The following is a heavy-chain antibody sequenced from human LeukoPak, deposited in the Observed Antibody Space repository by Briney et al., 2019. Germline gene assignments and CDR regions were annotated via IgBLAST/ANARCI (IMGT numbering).Heavy chain of an antibody. CDR2: INHSGST. J-gene: IGHJ4*01. Sequence: PSETLSLTCAVYGGSFSGYYWSWIRQPPGKGLEWIGEINHSGSTNYNPSLKSRVTISVDTSKNQFSLKLSSVTAADTAVYYCARDRFDSSGYYPDYWGHGTLVTVSS. V-gene: IGHV4-34*01. D-gene: IGHD3-22*01. CDR1: GGSFSGYY. CDR3: ARDRFDSSGYYPDY.